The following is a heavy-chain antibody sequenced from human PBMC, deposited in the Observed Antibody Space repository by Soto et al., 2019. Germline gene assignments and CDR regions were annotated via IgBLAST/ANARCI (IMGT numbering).Heavy chain of an antibody. J-gene: IGHJ3*02. V-gene: IGHV3-23*01. CDR2: ISGSGGST. D-gene: IGHD2-2*01. Sequence: GSLRLSCAASGXTFSSYSMSWVRQAPGKGLELVSAISGSGGSTYYADSVNCRFTISIDNSKNTLYLQMNSLRAEDTAVYYCACQGGIVVVPAAPRGAFDIWGQGTMATVS. CDR3: ACQGGIVVVPAAPRGAFDI. CDR1: GXTFSSYS.